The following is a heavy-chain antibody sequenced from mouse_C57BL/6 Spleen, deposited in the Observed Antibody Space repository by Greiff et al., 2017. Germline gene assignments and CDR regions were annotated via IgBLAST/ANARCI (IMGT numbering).Heavy chain of an antibody. V-gene: IGHV5-16*01. CDR3: ARGDYYGSGCFDY. CDR1: GFTFSDYY. Sequence: EVKLMESEGGLVQPGSSMKLSCTASGFTFSDYYMAWVRQVPEKGLEWVANINYDGSSTYYLDSLKSRFIISRDNAKNILYLQMSSLKSEDTATYYCARGDYYGSGCFDYWGQGTTLTVSS. D-gene: IGHD1-1*01. CDR2: INYDGSST. J-gene: IGHJ2*01.